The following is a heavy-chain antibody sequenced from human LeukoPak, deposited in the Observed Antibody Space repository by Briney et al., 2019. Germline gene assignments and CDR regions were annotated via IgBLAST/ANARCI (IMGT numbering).Heavy chain of an antibody. CDR2: ITSSSSTM. V-gene: IGHV3-48*04. CDR3: ARENLGGVYAFDI. Sequence: GGSLRLSCAASGFTFSTYSMNWVRQAPGKGLEWVSYITSSSSTMFYADSVKGRFTISRDNAKNSLYLQMNSLRAEDTAVYYCARENLGGVYAFDIWGQGTMVTVSS. D-gene: IGHD3-16*01. CDR1: GFTFSTYS. J-gene: IGHJ3*02.